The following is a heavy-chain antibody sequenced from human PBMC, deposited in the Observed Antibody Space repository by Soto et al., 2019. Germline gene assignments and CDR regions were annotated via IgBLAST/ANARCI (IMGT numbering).Heavy chain of an antibody. D-gene: IGHD3-10*01. CDR3: ASIMVRGRASPRLNDAFDI. Sequence: SETLSLTRPVSGDSISGGGFSWKWIRQAPGKGLEWIGYIYPSGTSYYNPSLKSRVNISVDKSQNQFSLRLSSMTAADTAVYYCASIMVRGRASPRLNDAFDIWGQGTMVTV. V-gene: IGHV4-30-2*01. CDR2: IYPSGTS. J-gene: IGHJ3*02. CDR1: GDSISGGGFS.